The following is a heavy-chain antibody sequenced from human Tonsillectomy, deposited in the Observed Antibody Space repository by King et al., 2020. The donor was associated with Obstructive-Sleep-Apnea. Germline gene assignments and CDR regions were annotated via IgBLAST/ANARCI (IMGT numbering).Heavy chain of an antibody. CDR2: ISASGGST. D-gene: IGHD4-17*01. CDR1: RFTFSSYA. CDR3: AKGHYGDYVEYFDY. V-gene: IGHV3-23*04. J-gene: IGHJ4*02. Sequence: VQLVESGGGLVQPGGSLRLSCAASRFTFSSYAMSWVRQAPGKGLEWVSGISASGGSTHYADSVKGRFTISRDNSKNTLYLQMNSLRAEDTAVYYCAKGHYGDYVEYFDYWGQGTLVTVSS.